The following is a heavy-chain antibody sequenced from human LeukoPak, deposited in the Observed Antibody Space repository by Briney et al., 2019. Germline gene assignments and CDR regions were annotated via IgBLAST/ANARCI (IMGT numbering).Heavy chain of an antibody. CDR2: IYSGGST. J-gene: IGHJ4*02. V-gene: IGHV3-53*01. D-gene: IGHD1-26*01. CDR1: GFTVSSNY. CDR3: ARVLRASIDY. Sequence: GGSLRLSCAASGFTVSSNYMSWVRQAPGKGLEWGSVIYSGGSTYYADSVKGRFTISRDNSKNTLYLQMNSLRAEDTAVYYCARVLRASIDYWGQGTLVTVSS.